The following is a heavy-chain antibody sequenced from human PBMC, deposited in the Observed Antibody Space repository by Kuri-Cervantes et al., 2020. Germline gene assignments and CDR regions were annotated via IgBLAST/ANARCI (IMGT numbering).Heavy chain of an antibody. J-gene: IGHJ4*02. Sequence: ASVKVSCKASGYTFTSYDINWVRQATGQGLEWMGWMNPNSGNTGYAQKFQGRVTMTRNTSISTAYMELSSLRSEDTAVYYCAADLSYYDSSGFKRGDYWGQGTLVTVSS. CDR2: MNPNSGNT. D-gene: IGHD3-22*01. V-gene: IGHV1-8*01. CDR1: GYTFTSYD. CDR3: AADLSYYDSSGFKRGDY.